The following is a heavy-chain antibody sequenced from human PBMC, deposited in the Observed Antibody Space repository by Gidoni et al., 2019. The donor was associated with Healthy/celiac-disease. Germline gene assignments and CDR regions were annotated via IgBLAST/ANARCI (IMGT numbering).Heavy chain of an antibody. V-gene: IGHV4-31*03. CDR1: GCSISSGGYY. D-gene: IGHD3-3*01. CDR2: IYYSGST. J-gene: IGHJ4*02. CDR3: ARGSGFLEWLLGAFDY. Sequence: QVQLQESGPGLVKPSQTLSLTCTVSGCSISSGGYYWSWIRQHPGKGLEWIGYIYYSGSTYYNPSLKSRVTISVDTSKNQFSLKLSSVTAADTAVYYCARGSGFLEWLLGAFDYWGQGTLVTVSS.